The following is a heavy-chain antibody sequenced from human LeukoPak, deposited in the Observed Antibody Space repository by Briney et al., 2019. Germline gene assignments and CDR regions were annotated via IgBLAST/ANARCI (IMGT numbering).Heavy chain of an antibody. D-gene: IGHD5-18*01. CDR2: IYYSGST. CDR3: ARERAMAFDY. CDR1: GGSISSSSYY. J-gene: IGHJ4*02. Sequence: SETLSLTCTVSGGSISSSSYYWGWIRQPPGKGLEWIGSIYYSGSTYYNPSLKSRVTISVDTSKNQFSLKPSSVTAADTAVYYCARERAMAFDYWGQGTLVTVSS. V-gene: IGHV4-39*07.